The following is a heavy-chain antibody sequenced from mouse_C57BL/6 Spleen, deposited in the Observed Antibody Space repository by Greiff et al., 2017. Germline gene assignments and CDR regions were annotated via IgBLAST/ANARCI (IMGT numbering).Heavy chain of an antibody. J-gene: IGHJ2*01. CDR3: ARFDFDYYGSSYEEIDY. CDR2: LYPRSGNT. CDR1: GYTFTRYG. D-gene: IGHD1-1*01. Sequence: VQLQQSGAELARPGASVKLSCKASGYTFTRYGISWVKQRTGQGLEWIGELYPRSGNTYYNEKFKGKATLTADKSSSTAYMELRILTSDDSAVYCCARFDFDYYGSSYEEIDYWGQGTTLTVSS. V-gene: IGHV1-81*01.